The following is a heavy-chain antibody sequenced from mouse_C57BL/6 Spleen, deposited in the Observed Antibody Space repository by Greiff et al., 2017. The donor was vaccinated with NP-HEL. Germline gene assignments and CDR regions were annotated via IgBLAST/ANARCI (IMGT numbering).Heavy chain of an antibody. D-gene: IGHD2-2*01. CDR3: GRDRGGNDFAY. CDR1: GFTFSSYA. CDR2: ISAGGSYT. V-gene: IGHV5-4*01. J-gene: IGHJ3*01. Sequence: VQLKESGAGLVKPGGSLKLSCAASGFTFSSYAMPWVRQTPEKGLEWVATISAGGSYTYYAANVQGRFTISRDNATNNLYLQMSQLKSEDTAMYDCGRDRGGNDFAYWGQGTLVTVAA.